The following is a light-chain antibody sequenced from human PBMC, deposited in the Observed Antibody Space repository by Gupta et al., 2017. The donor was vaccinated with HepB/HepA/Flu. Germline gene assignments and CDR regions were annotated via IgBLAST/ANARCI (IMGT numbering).Light chain of an antibody. CDR2: GAS. CDR3: QQYKHWPLWT. Sequence: EIVMTQSPATLSVSPGERATLSCRASQSVSSSLAWYQQKPGQAPRLLIYGASTRATGIPARFSGSGSGTEFTLTISSRQSEDFAVYYCQQYKHWPLWTFGQGTKVEIK. CDR1: QSVSSS. V-gene: IGKV3-15*01. J-gene: IGKJ1*01.